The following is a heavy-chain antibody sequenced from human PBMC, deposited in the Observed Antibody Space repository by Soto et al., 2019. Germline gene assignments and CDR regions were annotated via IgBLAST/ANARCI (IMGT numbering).Heavy chain of an antibody. V-gene: IGHV1-69*12. J-gene: IGHJ4*02. Sequence: QVQLVQSGAEVRQPASPVKVSCKTSGGTCSSYAISWVRQAPGQGLEWMGGIVPIVDTSTYAQKFQGRVTITADESTSTVYMELSSLRSDDTAVYYCVRVVAIPGYPDNWGQGTLVTVSS. CDR2: IVPIVDTS. D-gene: IGHD5-12*01. CDR1: GGTCSSYA. CDR3: VRVVAIPGYPDN.